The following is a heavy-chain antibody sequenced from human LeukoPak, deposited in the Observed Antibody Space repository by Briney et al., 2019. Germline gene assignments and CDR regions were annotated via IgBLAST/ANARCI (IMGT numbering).Heavy chain of an antibody. CDR3: ARTVPGYPDDYFDY. CDR2: MNQDGSAI. V-gene: IGHV3-7*01. D-gene: IGHD6-19*01. J-gene: IGHJ4*02. Sequence: GGSLRLSCAASGFTFSRHWMSWGRQAPGKGLERVAHMNQDGSAIYSVDSVKGRFTISRDNDKNSLYLQMNGLTVADTAVYYCARTVPGYPDDYFDYWGQGTLVTVSS. CDR1: GFTFSRHW.